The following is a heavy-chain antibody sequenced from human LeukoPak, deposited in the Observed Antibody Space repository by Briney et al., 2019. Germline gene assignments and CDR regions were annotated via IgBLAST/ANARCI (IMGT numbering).Heavy chain of an antibody. CDR1: GGSISSYY. V-gene: IGHV4-59*01. J-gene: IGHJ5*02. Sequence: SETLSLTCTVSGGSISSYYWSWIRQPPGKGLEGIGYIYYSGSTNYNPSLKSRVTISVDTSKNQFSLKLSSVTAADTTVYYCARDYVRSVYDNWFDPWGQGTLVTVSS. D-gene: IGHD5/OR15-5a*01. CDR2: IYYSGST. CDR3: ARDYVRSVYDNWFDP.